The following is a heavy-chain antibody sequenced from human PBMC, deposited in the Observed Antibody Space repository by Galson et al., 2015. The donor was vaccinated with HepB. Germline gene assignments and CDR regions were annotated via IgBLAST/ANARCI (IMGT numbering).Heavy chain of an antibody. CDR3: ARRTELLWFGESDY. D-gene: IGHD3-10*01. J-gene: IGHJ4*02. Sequence: SLRLSCAASGFTFSSYAMHWVRQAPGKGLEWVAVISYDGSNKYYADSVKGRFTISRDNSKNTLYLQMNSLRAEDTAVYYCARRTELLWFGESDYWGQGTLVTVSS. CDR1: GFTFSSYA. CDR2: ISYDGSNK. V-gene: IGHV3-30-3*01.